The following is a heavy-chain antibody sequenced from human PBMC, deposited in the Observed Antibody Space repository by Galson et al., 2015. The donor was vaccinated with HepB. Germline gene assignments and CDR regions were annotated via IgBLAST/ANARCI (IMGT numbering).Heavy chain of an antibody. CDR1: GFTFSSHD. CDR2: IGAPGDT. D-gene: IGHD4-17*01. Sequence: SLRLSCAPSGFTFSSHDMHWVRQSTGQGLEWVSAIGAPGDTYYPASVQGRFTISRENAKNPLYLQMNSLTAGDTAVYYCARGAYGDANWSFDLWGRGTLVTVSS. V-gene: IGHV3-13*04. CDR3: ARGAYGDANWSFDL. J-gene: IGHJ2*01.